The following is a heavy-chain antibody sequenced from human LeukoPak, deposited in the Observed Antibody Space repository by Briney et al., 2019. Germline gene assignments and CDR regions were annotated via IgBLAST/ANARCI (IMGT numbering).Heavy chain of an antibody. V-gene: IGHV3-23*01. D-gene: IGHD4-17*01. CDR2: ISGSDGSI. CDR1: GFSFSSYE. Sequence: GGSLRLSCAASGFSFSSYEMNWVRQAPGMGLEWVSGISGSDGSIYYADSVKGRFTISRDNSKNTLFLQMNSLRAEDTAVYYCAKASVTTKDIKTSFDYWGQGTLVTVSS. CDR3: AKASVTTKDIKTSFDY. J-gene: IGHJ4*02.